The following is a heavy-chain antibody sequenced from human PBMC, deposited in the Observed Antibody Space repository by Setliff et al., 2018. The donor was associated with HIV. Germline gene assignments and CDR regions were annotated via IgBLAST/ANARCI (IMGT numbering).Heavy chain of an antibody. CDR3: ARRASKASLDY. CDR1: GYTFTSYW. CDR2: ISPGDSDT. V-gene: IGHV5-51*01. Sequence: PGESLKISCKGSGYTFTSYWIGWVRQMPGKVLEWMGIISPGDSDTRYSPSFQGRVTISAAKSINTAYLQRSSLQASDTAMYYCARRASKASLDYWGQGTLVTVSS. J-gene: IGHJ4*02.